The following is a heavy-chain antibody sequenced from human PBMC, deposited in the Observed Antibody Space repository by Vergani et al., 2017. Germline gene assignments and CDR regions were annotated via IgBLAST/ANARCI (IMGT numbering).Heavy chain of an antibody. D-gene: IGHD6-19*01. CDR3: ARSRAVAGTGWFDP. Sequence: QLQLQESGSGLVKPSQTLSLTCAVSGGSISSGGYSLSWIRQPPGKGLEWIGYIYHSGSTYYNPSLKSRVTISVDRSKNQFSLKLSSVTAADTAVYYCARSRAVAGTGWFDPWGQGTLVTVSS. V-gene: IGHV4-30-2*01. CDR2: IYHSGST. J-gene: IGHJ5*02. CDR1: GGSISSGGYS.